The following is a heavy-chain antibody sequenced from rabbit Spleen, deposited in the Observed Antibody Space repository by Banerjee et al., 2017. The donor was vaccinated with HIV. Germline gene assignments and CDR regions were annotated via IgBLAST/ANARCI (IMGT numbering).Heavy chain of an antibody. CDR2: IVTGDGTT. CDR3: ARHANAGIGGYAFDP. J-gene: IGHJ2*01. V-gene: IGHV1S45*01. D-gene: IGHD6-1*01. CDR1: GFDFSSNT. Sequence: QQQLVESGGGLVQPEGSLTLTCTVSGFDFSSNTMCWLRQAPGKGLEWIGYIVTGDGTTYYASWAKGRFTISKTSSTTVTLQMTSLTAADTATYFCARHANAGIGGYAFDPWGPGTLVTVS.